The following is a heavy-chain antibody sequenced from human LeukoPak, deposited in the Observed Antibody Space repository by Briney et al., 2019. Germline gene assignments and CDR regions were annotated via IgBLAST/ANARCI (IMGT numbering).Heavy chain of an antibody. CDR2: INSDGSST. CDR3: ARAYDYGGNDY. Sequence: PGGSLRLSCAASGFTFSSYWMHWVRQAPGKGLAWVSRINSDGSSTSYADSVKGRFTISRDNAKNTLYLQMNSLRAEDTAVYYCARAYDYGGNDYWGQGTLVTVSS. CDR1: GFTFSSYW. J-gene: IGHJ4*02. D-gene: IGHD4-17*01. V-gene: IGHV3-74*01.